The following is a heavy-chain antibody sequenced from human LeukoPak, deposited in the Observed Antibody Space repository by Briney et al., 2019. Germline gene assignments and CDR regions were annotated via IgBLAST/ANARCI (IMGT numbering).Heavy chain of an antibody. CDR2: IYYSGST. CDR1: GGSISSYY. CDR3: ARSRWFDS. V-gene: IGHV4-59*01. Sequence: SETLSLTCTVSGGSISSYYWSWIRQPPGKGLEWIGYIYYSGSTNYNPSHKSRVTISVDTSKNQFSLKLSSVTAADTAVYYCARSRWFDSWGQGTLVTVSS. J-gene: IGHJ5*01.